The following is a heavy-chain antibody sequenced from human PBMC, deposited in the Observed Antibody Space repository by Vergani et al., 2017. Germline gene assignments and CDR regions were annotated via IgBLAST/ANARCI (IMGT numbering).Heavy chain of an antibody. CDR2: IYHSGST. CDR3: ARRVAMVRGVTAFDI. D-gene: IGHD3-10*01. Sequence: QVQLQESGPGLVKPSGTLSLTCAVSGGSISSSNWWSWVRQPPGKGLEWIGEIYHSGSTYYNPSLKSRVTISVDTSKNQFSLKLSSVTAADTAVYYCARRVAMVRGVTAFDIWGQGTMVTVSS. V-gene: IGHV4-4*02. J-gene: IGHJ3*02. CDR1: GGSISSSNW.